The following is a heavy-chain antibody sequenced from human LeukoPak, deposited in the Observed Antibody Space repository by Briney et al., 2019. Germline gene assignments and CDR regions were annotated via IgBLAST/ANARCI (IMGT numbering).Heavy chain of an antibody. CDR2: IYYTGNT. D-gene: IGHD2-15*01. CDR1: GGSISSGDYY. J-gene: IGHJ4*02. V-gene: IGHV4-30-4*01. Sequence: PSQTLSLTCTVSGGSISSGDYYWSWIRQPPGKGLEWIVYIYYTGNTYYNPSLKSRLTMSVDTSKSQFSLQLSSVTAADTAVYYCARIHRYCSGGACYVLDNWGQGTLVAVSS. CDR3: ARIHRYCSGGACYVLDN.